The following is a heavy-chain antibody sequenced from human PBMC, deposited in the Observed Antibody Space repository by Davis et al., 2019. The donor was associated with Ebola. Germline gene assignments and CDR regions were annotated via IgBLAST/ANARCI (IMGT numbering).Heavy chain of an antibody. CDR1: DASLTGNY. Sequence: SETLSPPCPLHDASLTGNYWSWNRQPPGRGLGWIGEIIDSGSTNYNRSLKSRVTISVDTSKNQFYLKLSSVTAADTAVYYCARETTVTLIDYWGQGTLVTVSS. V-gene: IGHV4-34*12. CDR2: IIDSGST. D-gene: IGHD4-17*01. CDR3: ARETTVTLIDY. J-gene: IGHJ4*02.